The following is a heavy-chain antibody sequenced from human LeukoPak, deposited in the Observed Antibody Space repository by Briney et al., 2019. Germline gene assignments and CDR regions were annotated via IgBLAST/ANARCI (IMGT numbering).Heavy chain of an antibody. CDR1: GGSFSGYY. CDR3: ARVMGSGNWFDP. Sequence: SETLSLTCAVYGGSFSGYYWSWIRQPPGKGLEWIGEINHSGSTNYNPSLKSRVTISVDTSKNQFSLKLSSVTAADTAVYYCARVMGSGNWFDPWGQGTLVTVSS. V-gene: IGHV4-34*01. D-gene: IGHD3-10*01. CDR2: INHSGST. J-gene: IGHJ5*02.